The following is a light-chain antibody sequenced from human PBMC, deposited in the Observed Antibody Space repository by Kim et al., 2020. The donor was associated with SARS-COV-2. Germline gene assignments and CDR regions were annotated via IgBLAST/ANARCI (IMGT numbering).Light chain of an antibody. CDR1: SSNIGNNY. V-gene: IGLV1-51*01. CDR3: GTWDSSLSAGV. Sequence: QKVTHSCSRSSSNIGNNYVSCYQQLPGTAPKLLIYDNNKRPSGIPDRFSGSKSGTSATLGITGLQTGDEADYYCGTWDSSLSAGVFGTGTKVTVL. J-gene: IGLJ1*01. CDR2: DNN.